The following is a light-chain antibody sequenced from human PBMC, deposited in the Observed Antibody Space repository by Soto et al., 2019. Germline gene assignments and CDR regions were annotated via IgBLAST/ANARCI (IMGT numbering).Light chain of an antibody. J-gene: IGLJ7*01. V-gene: IGLV8-61*01. CDR3: VLYLVSGMPV. CDR2: NTN. CDR1: SGSVSTSYY. Sequence: QAVVTQEPSFSVSPGRTITLTCGLNSGSVSTSYYPSWYQQTPGQAPRTLIHNTNTRSSGVPDRFSGSILGNEAALTITGAQADDESDYYCVLYLVSGMPVFGGGTQLTVL.